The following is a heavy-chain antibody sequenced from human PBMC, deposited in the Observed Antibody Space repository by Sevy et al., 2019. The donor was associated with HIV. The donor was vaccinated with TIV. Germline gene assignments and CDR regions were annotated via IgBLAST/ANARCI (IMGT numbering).Heavy chain of an antibody. Sequence: GGSLRLSCAASGFPFSSYAMSWVRQAPGKGLEWVSTIRGSGGSTYYADSVKGRFTISRDNSKKTLYLQMNNLGADDTAVYYCAKAHDYSNYWFDPWGQGTLVTVSS. CDR3: AKAHDYSNYWFDP. V-gene: IGHV3-23*01. CDR1: GFPFSSYA. D-gene: IGHD4-4*01. J-gene: IGHJ5*02. CDR2: IRGSGGST.